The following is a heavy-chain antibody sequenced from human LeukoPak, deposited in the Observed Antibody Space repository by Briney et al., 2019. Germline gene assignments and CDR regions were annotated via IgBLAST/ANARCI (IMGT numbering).Heavy chain of an antibody. V-gene: IGHV4-59*08. CDR1: GGSISSYY. CDR2: IYYSGST. CDR3: ARPQYCSGGSCYGNNWFDP. Sequence: SETLSLTCTVSGGSISSYYWSWIRQPPGKGLEWIGYIYYSGSTNYNPSLKSRVTISVDTSKNQFSLKLSSVTAADTAVYYCARPQYCSGGSCYGNNWFDPWGQGTLVTVSS. D-gene: IGHD2-15*01. J-gene: IGHJ5*02.